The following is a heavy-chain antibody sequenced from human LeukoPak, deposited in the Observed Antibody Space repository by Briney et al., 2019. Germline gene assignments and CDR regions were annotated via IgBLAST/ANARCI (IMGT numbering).Heavy chain of an antibody. Sequence: PGRSLRLSCAASGFTFSSYAMHWVRQAPGKGLEWVAVISYDGSNKYYADSVKGRFTISRVNSKNTLYLQMNSLRAEDTAVYYCARDGPTMVRGVIAYWGQGTLVTVSS. CDR3: ARDGPTMVRGVIAY. J-gene: IGHJ4*02. CDR1: GFTFSSYA. D-gene: IGHD3-10*01. V-gene: IGHV3-30-3*01. CDR2: ISYDGSNK.